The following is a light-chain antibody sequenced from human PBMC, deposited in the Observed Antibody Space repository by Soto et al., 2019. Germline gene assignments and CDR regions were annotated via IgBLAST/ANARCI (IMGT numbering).Light chain of an antibody. V-gene: IGLV2-14*01. Sequence: QSALTQPASVSGSPGQSITISCTGTSSDVGGYNYVSWYQQHPGKAPKLMIYEVSNRPSGVSNRFSGSKSGNTASLTISGLQAEDEGDYSCSSYTSSSTVVFGGGTKLPVL. CDR1: SSDVGGYNY. CDR2: EVS. CDR3: SSYTSSSTVV. J-gene: IGLJ2*01.